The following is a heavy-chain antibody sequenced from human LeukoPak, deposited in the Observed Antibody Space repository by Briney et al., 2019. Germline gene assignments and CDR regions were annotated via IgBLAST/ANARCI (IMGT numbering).Heavy chain of an antibody. V-gene: IGHV4-39*07. CDR1: GGSISSSDFS. CDR2: VYYSGSTS. CDR3: ANSLGSQFDY. Sequence: SETLSLTCTVSGGSISSSDFSWGWIRQPPGKGLEWIGIVYYSGSTSYYSPSLKSRVTISVDTSKTQFSLKLSSVTAADTAVYYCANSLGSQFDYWGQGTLVTVSS. D-gene: IGHD3-16*01. J-gene: IGHJ4*02.